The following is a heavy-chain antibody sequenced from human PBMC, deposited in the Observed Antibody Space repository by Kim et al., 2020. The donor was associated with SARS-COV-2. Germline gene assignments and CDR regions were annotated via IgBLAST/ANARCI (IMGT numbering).Heavy chain of an antibody. V-gene: IGHV3-33*05. CDR3: ASSWFGELSYNWFDP. CDR2: ISYDGSNK. J-gene: IGHJ5*02. CDR1: GFTFSSYG. Sequence: GGSLRLSCAASGFTFSSYGMHWVRQAPGKGLEWVAVISYDGSNKYYADSVKGRFTISRDNSKNTLYLQMNSLRAEDTAVYYCASSWFGELSYNWFDPWG. D-gene: IGHD3-10*01.